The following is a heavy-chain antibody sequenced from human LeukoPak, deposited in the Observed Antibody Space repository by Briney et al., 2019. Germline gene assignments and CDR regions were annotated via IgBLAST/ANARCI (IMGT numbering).Heavy chain of an antibody. CDR1: GGSFSGYY. CDR3: ARGRGGSYYGLY. CDR2: INHSGST. D-gene: IGHD1-26*01. J-gene: IGHJ4*02. Sequence: SETLSLTCAVYGGSFSGYYWGWIRQPPGKGLEWIGEINHSGSTNYNPSLKSRVTISVDTSKNQFSLKLSSVTAADTAVYYCARGRGGSYYGLYWGQGTLVTVSS. V-gene: IGHV4-34*01.